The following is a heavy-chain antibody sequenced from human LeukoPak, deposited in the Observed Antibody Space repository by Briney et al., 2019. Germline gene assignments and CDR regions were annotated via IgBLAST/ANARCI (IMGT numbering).Heavy chain of an antibody. CDR2: ISSSSSTI. CDR3: ASNGNILTGYQDY. Sequence: GGSLRLSCAASGFTFSSYNMNWVRQAPGKGLEWVSYISSSSSTIYYADSVKGRFTISRDNAKNSLYLQMNSLRAEDTAVYYCASNGNILTGYQDYWGQGTLVTVSS. D-gene: IGHD3-9*01. V-gene: IGHV3-48*01. CDR1: GFTFSSYN. J-gene: IGHJ4*02.